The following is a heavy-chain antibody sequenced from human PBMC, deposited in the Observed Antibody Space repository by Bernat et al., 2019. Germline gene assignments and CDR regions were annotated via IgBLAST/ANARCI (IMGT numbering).Heavy chain of an antibody. Sequence: QVQLVESGGGVVQPGRSLRLSCAASGFTFSNSDMHWVRQAPGKGLEWVALISYDGSNKYYVDSVKGRFTISRDNSENTLFLHINSLRPEDAAVYYCAIPLGGYCTGGSCYSMPLNNWGQGTLVTVSS. J-gene: IGHJ4*02. V-gene: IGHV3-30*03. CDR3: AIPLGGYCTGGSCYSMPLNN. D-gene: IGHD2-15*01. CDR1: GFTFSNSD. CDR2: ISYDGSNK.